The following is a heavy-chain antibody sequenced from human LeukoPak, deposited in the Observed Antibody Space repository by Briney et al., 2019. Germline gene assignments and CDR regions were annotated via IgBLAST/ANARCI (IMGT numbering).Heavy chain of an antibody. Sequence: PGGSLRLSCTASGFTFGDYAMTWFRQAPGKGLEWVSAISGSGGSTYYADSVKGRFTISRDNSKNTLYLQMNSLRAEDTAVYYCAKTYDSSGYYFDYWGQGTLVTVSS. V-gene: IGHV3-23*01. D-gene: IGHD3-22*01. CDR1: GFTFGDYA. CDR2: ISGSGGST. J-gene: IGHJ4*02. CDR3: AKTYDSSGYYFDY.